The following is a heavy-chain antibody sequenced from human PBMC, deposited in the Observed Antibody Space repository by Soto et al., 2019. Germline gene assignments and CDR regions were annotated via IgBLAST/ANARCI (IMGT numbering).Heavy chain of an antibody. CDR2: IYYSGST. V-gene: IGHV4-59*08. D-gene: IGHD3-9*01. Sequence: SETLSLTCTVSGGSISSYYWSWIRQPPGKGLEWIGYIYYSGSTNYNPSLKSRVTISVDTSKNQFSLKLSSVTAADTAVYYCARAYYDTLTGYYYPANYFDYWGQGTLVTVSS. CDR3: ARAYYDTLTGYYYPANYFDY. J-gene: IGHJ4*02. CDR1: GGSISSYY.